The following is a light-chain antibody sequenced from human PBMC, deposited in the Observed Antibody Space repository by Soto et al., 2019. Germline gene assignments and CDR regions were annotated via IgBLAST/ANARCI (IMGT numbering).Light chain of an antibody. CDR2: DVS. CDR3: YSCSRSSGTRYV. Sequence: QSALTQPASVSGSPGQSITISCTGTSSDIGTYNYVSWYQQHPGQAPKLMIYDVSNRPSGVSDRFSGSKYGNTASLTISGLQAEDEADYYCYSCSRSSGTRYVFGTGTKLTVL. CDR1: SSDIGTYNY. J-gene: IGLJ1*01. V-gene: IGLV2-14*03.